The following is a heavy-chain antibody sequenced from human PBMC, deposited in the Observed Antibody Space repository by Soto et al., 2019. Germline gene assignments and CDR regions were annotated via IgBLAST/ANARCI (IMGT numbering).Heavy chain of an antibody. V-gene: IGHV4-59*01. CDR2: IYYGGST. CDR1: GGSISSYY. Sequence: SETLSLTCTVSGGSISSYYWSWIRQPPGKGLEWIGYIYYGGSTNYNPSLKSRVTISVDTSKNQFSLKVSSVTAADTAVYYCARDSHYGSGFYAMDVWGQGTTVTVSS. D-gene: IGHD3-10*01. CDR3: ARDSHYGSGFYAMDV. J-gene: IGHJ6*02.